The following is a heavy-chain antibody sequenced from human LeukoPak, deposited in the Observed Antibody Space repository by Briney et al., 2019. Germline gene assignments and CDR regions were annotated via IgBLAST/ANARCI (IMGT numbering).Heavy chain of an antibody. D-gene: IGHD2-2*01. V-gene: IGHV3-48*03. J-gene: IGHJ6*04. CDR1: GFTFSTYG. CDR2: ISSRGSSI. Sequence: GGSLTLSCAASGFTFSTYGMNWVRQAPGKGLEWVSYISSRGSSIYYADSVKGRFTISRDNAKNSLYLQMNSLRAEDTAVYYCARPMGRIVVVPTALDVWGKGTTVTVSS. CDR3: ARPMGRIVVVPTALDV.